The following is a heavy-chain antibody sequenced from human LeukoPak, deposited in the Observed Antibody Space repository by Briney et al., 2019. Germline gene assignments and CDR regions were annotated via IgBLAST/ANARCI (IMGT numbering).Heavy chain of an antibody. J-gene: IGHJ6*02. CDR3: ATWGSSSSPLPSMDV. Sequence: ASVKVSCKASRYIFTKYYMHWVRQAPGQGLEWMGIINPSDGGTTYAQKFEGRITMARDTSTSRVYMELSSLRSGDTAMYYCATWGSSSSPLPSMDVWGQGTTVIVSS. CDR1: RYIFTKYY. CDR2: INPSDGGT. D-gene: IGHD7-27*01. V-gene: IGHV1-46*01.